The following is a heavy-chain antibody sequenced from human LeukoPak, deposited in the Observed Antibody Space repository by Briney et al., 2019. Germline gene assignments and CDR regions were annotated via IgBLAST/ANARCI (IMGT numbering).Heavy chain of an antibody. V-gene: IGHV4-34*01. D-gene: IGHD6-13*01. CDR1: GGSFRNYY. Sequence: PSETLSLTCAVYGGSFRNYYWSWIRQPPGKGLEWIGEINHSGSTKYNPSLKSRVTISVDRSKNQFSLQLNSVTPEDTAVYYCAKTYSSSWYSIPRRWFDPWGQGTLVTVSS. J-gene: IGHJ5*02. CDR3: AKTYSSSWYSIPRRWFDP. CDR2: INHSGST.